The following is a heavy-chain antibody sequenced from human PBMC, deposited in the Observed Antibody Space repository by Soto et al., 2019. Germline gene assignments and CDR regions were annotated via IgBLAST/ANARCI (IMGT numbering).Heavy chain of an antibody. CDR1: GFTFDDYS. J-gene: IGHJ4*01. D-gene: IGHD6-13*01. V-gene: IGHV3-9*01. CDR2: INWKSGAK. Sequence: EVQLVESGGGLVQPGRSLTLSCAASGFTFDDYSMHWVRQGPGKGLEWVAGINWKSGAKAYADSVKGRFIISGDNDKNSRYLQMNGLRAEDTAFYYCVKDEGAAVESPGDWGHGTLVTVSS. CDR3: VKDEGAAVESPGD.